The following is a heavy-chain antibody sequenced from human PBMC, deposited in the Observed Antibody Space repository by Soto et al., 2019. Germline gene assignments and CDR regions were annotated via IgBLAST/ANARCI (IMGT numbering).Heavy chain of an antibody. CDR1: GFTFSSYA. V-gene: IGHV3-23*01. J-gene: IGHJ3*02. CDR2: ISGSGGST. CDR3: AXGFEXSWXXLWLPGPFDI. Sequence: EVQXXXSGGGLVQPXGSLRLSCAASGFTFSSYALRWVRQAPGKGLEWVSAISGSGGSTYYADSVKGRXTXXXXXXXXXXXXXXXXXXXXXXXXXXXAXGFEXSWXXLWLPGPFDIWGXXXXXXVSS. D-gene: IGHD5-18*01.